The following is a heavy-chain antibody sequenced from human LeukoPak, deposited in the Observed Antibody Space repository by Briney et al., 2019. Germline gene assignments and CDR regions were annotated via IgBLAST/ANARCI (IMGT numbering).Heavy chain of an antibody. CDR1: GFTLSNSA. Sequence: SVRVSCKASGFTLSNSAVQWVRQARGQRLEWIGWIVVGSGNTNYAQKFQERVTITRDMSTSTAYMELSSLRSEDTAVYYCAVDVIYESDWGQGTLVTVSS. CDR3: AVDVIYESD. V-gene: IGHV1-58*01. D-gene: IGHD2/OR15-2a*01. J-gene: IGHJ4*02. CDR2: IVVGSGNT.